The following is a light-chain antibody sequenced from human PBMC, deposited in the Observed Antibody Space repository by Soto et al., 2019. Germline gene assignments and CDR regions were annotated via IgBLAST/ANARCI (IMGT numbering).Light chain of an antibody. J-gene: IGKJ3*01. CDR3: QHLQSYPLT. CDR1: QGISSF. Sequence: DIQLTQSPSFLSASVGDRVTITCRASQGISSFVAWYQQKPGKAPKLLIYAASTLQSGVPSRFSGSGSGTEFTLTIRSLQPEDFATYYRQHLQSYPLTFGPGTKVDIK. CDR2: AAS. V-gene: IGKV1-9*01.